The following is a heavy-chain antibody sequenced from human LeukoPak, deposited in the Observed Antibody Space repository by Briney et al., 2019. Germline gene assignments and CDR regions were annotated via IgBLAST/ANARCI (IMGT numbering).Heavy chain of an antibody. CDR2: IKQDGSEK. CDR1: GFTCSSYW. Sequence: GGSLRLSCAASGFTCSSYWMSWVRQAPGKGLEWVANIKQDGSEKYYVDSVKGRFTISRDNAKNSLYLQMNSLRAEDTAVYYCARDLRSPPYWGQGTLVTVSS. D-gene: IGHD3-10*01. V-gene: IGHV3-7*01. CDR3: ARDLRSPPY. J-gene: IGHJ4*02.